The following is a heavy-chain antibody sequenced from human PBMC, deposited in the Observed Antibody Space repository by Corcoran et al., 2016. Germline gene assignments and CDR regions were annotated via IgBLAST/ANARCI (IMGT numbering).Heavy chain of an antibody. CDR2: IWYDGSNK. D-gene: IGHD4-17*01. CDR3: ARGGLGGGTTVYYYGMDV. J-gene: IGHJ6*02. V-gene: IGHV3-33*01. CDR1: GFTFSSYG. Sequence: QVQLVESGGGVVQPGRSLRLSCAASGFTFSSYGMHWVRQAPGKGLEWVAVIWYDGSNKYYANSVKGRFTISRDNSKNTLYLQMNSLRAEGTAGYYCARGGLGGGTTVYYYGMDVWGQGTTVTVSS.